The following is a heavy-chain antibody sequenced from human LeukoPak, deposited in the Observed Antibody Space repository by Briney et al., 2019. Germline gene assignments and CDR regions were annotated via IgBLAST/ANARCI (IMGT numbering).Heavy chain of an antibody. Sequence: PSETLSLTCAVSGGSISSGGYSWSWIRQPPGKGLEWIGYIYHSGSTYYNPSLKSRVTISVDRSKNQFSLKLSSVTAADTAVYYCARDSSSSGDAFDIWGQGTMVTVSS. CDR3: ARDSSSSGDAFDI. CDR2: IYHSGST. CDR1: GGSISSGGYS. V-gene: IGHV4-30-2*01. D-gene: IGHD6-6*01. J-gene: IGHJ3*02.